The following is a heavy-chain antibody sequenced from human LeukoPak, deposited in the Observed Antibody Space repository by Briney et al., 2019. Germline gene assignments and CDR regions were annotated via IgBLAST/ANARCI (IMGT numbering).Heavy chain of an antibody. D-gene: IGHD6-25*01. J-gene: IGHJ4*02. CDR2: IYYSGST. Sequence: SETLSLTCTVSGGSISSSSYYWGWIRQPPGKGLERIGSIYYSGSTYYNPSLKSRVTISVDTSKNQFSLKLSSVTAADTAVYYCAKHLAASIDYWGQGTLVTVSS. CDR1: GGSISSSSYY. V-gene: IGHV4-39*01. CDR3: AKHLAASIDY.